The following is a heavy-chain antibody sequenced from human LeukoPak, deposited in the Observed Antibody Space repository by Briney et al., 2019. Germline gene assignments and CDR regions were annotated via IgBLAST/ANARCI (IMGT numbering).Heavy chain of an antibody. CDR1: GFTFSSYG. D-gene: IGHD2-2*01. CDR3: ARAGTSAYGVDV. CDR2: IWYDGTNK. V-gene: IGHV3-33*01. J-gene: IGHJ6*02. Sequence: PGGSLRLSCAASGFTFSSYGMHWVRQAPGKGLEWVAVIWYDGTNKYYADSVKGRFTISRDNSNNTLYLQVNSLRAEDTAVYYCARAGTSAYGVDVWGQGTTVTVSS.